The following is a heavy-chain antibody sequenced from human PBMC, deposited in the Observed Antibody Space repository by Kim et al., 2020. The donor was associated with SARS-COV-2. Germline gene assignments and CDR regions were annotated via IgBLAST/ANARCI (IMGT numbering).Heavy chain of an antibody. J-gene: IGHJ4*02. CDR3: AKIYGDYLRWTDY. D-gene: IGHD4-17*01. V-gene: IGHV3-23*01. Sequence: YADSVKGRFTISRDNSKNTLYLQMNSLRAEDTAVYYCAKIYGDYLRWTDYWGQGTLVTVSS.